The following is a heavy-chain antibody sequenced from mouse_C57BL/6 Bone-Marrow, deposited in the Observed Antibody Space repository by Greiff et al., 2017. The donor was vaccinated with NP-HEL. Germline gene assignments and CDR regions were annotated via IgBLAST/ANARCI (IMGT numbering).Heavy chain of an antibody. J-gene: IGHJ2*01. Sequence: EVNVVESGGGLVKPGGSLKLSCAASGFTFSSYAMSWVRQTPEKRLEWVATISDGGSYTYYPDNVKGRFTISRDNAKNNLYLQMSHLKSEDTAMYYCARWGLPHYFDYWGQGTTLTVSS. CDR2: ISDGGSYT. CDR3: ARWGLPHYFDY. V-gene: IGHV5-4*03. D-gene: IGHD2-2*01. CDR1: GFTFSSYA.